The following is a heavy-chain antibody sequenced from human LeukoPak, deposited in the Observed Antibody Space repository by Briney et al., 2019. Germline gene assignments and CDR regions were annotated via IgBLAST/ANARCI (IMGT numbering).Heavy chain of an antibody. CDR3: AKDGFQSSEWSPPLNS. CDR2: ISGHAGST. CDR1: GFTLSMYS. J-gene: IGHJ4*02. D-gene: IGHD3-3*01. V-gene: IGHV3-23*01. Sequence: GGSLRLSCEISGFTLSMYSMSWVRQAPGKGLEWVSLISGHAGSTQYADSVEGRFTISRDVRRNTLYLQMYSLRAEDTATYFCAKDGFQSSEWSPPLNSWGQGTLVTVSA.